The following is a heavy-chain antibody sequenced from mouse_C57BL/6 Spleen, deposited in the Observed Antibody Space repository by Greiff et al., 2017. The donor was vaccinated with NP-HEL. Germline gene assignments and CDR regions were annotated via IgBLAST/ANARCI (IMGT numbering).Heavy chain of an antibody. J-gene: IGHJ3*01. V-gene: IGHV1-82*01. Sequence: VQLQQSGPELVKPGASVKISCKASGYAFSSSWMNWVKQRPGKGLEWIGRIYPGDGDTNYNGKFKGKATLTADKSSSTAYMQLSSLTSEDSAVYFCARGEGNYLAYWGQGTLVTVSA. CDR2: IYPGDGDT. D-gene: IGHD2-1*01. CDR1: GYAFSSSW. CDR3: ARGEGNYLAY.